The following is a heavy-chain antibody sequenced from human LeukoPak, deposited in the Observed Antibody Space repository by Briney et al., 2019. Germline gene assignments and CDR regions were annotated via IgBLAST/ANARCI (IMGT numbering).Heavy chain of an antibody. CDR3: ARQIYGDYISKDNWFDP. D-gene: IGHD4-17*01. CDR2: IRYDGSNK. V-gene: IGHV3-30*02. J-gene: IGHJ5*02. CDR1: GFTFSSYG. Sequence: GGSLRLSCAASGFTFSSYGMHWVRQAPGKGLEWVAFIRYDGSNKYYADSVKGRFTISRDNSKNTLYLQMNSLRAEDTAVYYCARQIYGDYISKDNWFDPWGQGTLVTVSS.